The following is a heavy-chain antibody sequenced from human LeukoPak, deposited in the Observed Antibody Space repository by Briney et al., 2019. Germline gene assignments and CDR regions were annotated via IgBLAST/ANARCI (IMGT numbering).Heavy chain of an antibody. V-gene: IGHV4-30-4*01. D-gene: IGHD3-22*01. Sequence: PSETLSLTCTVSGGSISSSSYYWSWIRQPPGKGLEWIGYIYYSGSTYYNPSLMSRVTISLDTSKNQFSLKLSSVTAADTAVYYCARGYYDSSGPYFDYWGQGTLVTVSS. CDR2: IYYSGST. CDR1: GGSISSSSYY. J-gene: IGHJ4*02. CDR3: ARGYYDSSGPYFDY.